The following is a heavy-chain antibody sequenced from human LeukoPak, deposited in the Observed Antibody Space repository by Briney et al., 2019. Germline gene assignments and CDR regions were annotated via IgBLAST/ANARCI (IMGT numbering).Heavy chain of an antibody. V-gene: IGHV4-59*01. Sequence: PSETLSLTCSVSGGSISSYYWSWVRQPPGKGLEWIGYISYSGSTNYNPSLKSRVTISVDTSKNQFSLKLSSVTAADTAVYYCARPYSSSSRGSFDIWAKGQWSASLQ. D-gene: IGHD6-6*01. CDR1: GGSISSYY. J-gene: IGHJ3*02. CDR3: ARPYSSSSRGSFDI. CDR2: ISYSGST.